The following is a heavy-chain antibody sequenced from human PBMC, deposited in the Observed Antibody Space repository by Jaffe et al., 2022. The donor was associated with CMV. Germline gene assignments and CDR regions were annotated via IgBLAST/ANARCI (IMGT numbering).Heavy chain of an antibody. CDR3: ARHVLDYYGSGSYYWGNYYYYMDV. V-gene: IGHV4-59*08. CDR2: IYYSGST. J-gene: IGHJ6*03. D-gene: IGHD3-10*01. CDR1: GGSISSYY. Sequence: QVQLQESGPGLVKPSETLSLTCTVSGGSISSYYWSWIRQPPGKGLEWIGYIYYSGSTNYNPSLKSRVTISVDTSKNQFSLKLSSVTAADTAVYYCARHVLDYYGSGSYYWGNYYYYMDVWGKGTTVTVSS.